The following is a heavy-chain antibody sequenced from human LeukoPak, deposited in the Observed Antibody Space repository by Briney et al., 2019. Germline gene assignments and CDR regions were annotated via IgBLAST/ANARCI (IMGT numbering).Heavy chain of an antibody. CDR3: ARSRGYSYGYGAGDFDY. V-gene: IGHV3-64*01. Sequence: GGSLRLSCAASGFTFSSYAMHWVRQAPGKGLEYVSAISSNGGSTYYANSVKGRFTISRDNSKNTLYLQMGSLRAEDMAVYYCARSRGYSYGYGAGDFDYWGQGTLVTVSA. D-gene: IGHD5-18*01. J-gene: IGHJ4*02. CDR1: GFTFSSYA. CDR2: ISSNGGST.